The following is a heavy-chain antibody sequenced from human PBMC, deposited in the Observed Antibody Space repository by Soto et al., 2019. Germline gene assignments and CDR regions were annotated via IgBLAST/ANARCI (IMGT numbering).Heavy chain of an antibody. CDR2: IYYSGST. Sequence: ASETLSLTCTVSGGSVSSGSYYWSWIRQPPGKGLEWIGYIYYSGSTNYNPSLKSRVTISVDTSKNQFSLKLSSVTAADTAVYYCARDRGIAAAGGAFDIWGQGTMVTVSS. CDR1: GGSVSSGSYY. V-gene: IGHV4-61*01. J-gene: IGHJ3*02. D-gene: IGHD6-13*01. CDR3: ARDRGIAAAGGAFDI.